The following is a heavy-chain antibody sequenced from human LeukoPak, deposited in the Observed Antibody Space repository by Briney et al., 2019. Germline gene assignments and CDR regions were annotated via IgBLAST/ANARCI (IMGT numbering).Heavy chain of an antibody. CDR1: GYTFTSYA. J-gene: IGHJ6*02. CDR2: INAGNGNT. D-gene: IGHD3-9*01. V-gene: IGHV1-3*01. CDR3: ARTPNDYDILTGYYGGMDV. Sequence: ASVKVSCKASGYTFTSYAMHWVRQAPGQRLEWMGWINAGNGNTKYSQKFQGRVSITRDTASTAYMELSSLRSEDTAVYYCARTPNDYDILTGYYGGMDVWGQGTTVTVSS.